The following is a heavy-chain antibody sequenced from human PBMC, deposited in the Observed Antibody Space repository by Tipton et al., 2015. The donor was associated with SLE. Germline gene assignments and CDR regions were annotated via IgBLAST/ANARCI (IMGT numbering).Heavy chain of an antibody. CDR2: IYTSGST. J-gene: IGHJ3*02. CDR3: AGQQLPSVRAFDI. V-gene: IGHV4-38-2*01. Sequence: TLSLTCAVSGYSLSSGYYWGWMRLPPGKGLEWIGRIYTSGSTNYNPSLKSRVTMSVDTSKNQFSLKLSSVTAADTAVYYCAGQQLPSVRAFDIWGQGTMVTVSS. CDR1: GYSLSSGYY. D-gene: IGHD6-13*01.